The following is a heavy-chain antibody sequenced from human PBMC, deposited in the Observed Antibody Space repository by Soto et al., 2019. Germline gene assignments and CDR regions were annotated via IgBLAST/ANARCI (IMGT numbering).Heavy chain of an antibody. V-gene: IGHV1-18*01. Sequence: QVQLVQSGAEVKKPGASVKVSCKASGYTFITYGVSWVRQAPGQGLDWLGWISTYNGNTRYAERLQGRVHMTTDTTTNTAYMELRNLRSDDTAVYYCARGPTDYYDNSANYFLDYWGQGTLVTVSS. CDR2: ISTYNGNT. CDR3: ARGPTDYYDNSANYFLDY. CDR1: GYTFITYG. D-gene: IGHD3-22*01. J-gene: IGHJ4*02.